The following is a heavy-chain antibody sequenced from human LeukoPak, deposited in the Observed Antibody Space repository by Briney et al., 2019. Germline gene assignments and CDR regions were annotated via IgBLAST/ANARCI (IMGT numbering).Heavy chain of an antibody. D-gene: IGHD1-7*01. V-gene: IGHV1-24*01. Sequence: ASVKVSCKVSGYTLTELSMHWVRQAPGKGLEWMGGFDPEDGETIYARKFQGRATMTEDTSTDTAYMELSSLRSEDTAVYYCATLKWNYGDYPDYWGQGTLVTVSS. CDR3: ATLKWNYGDYPDY. CDR2: FDPEDGET. J-gene: IGHJ4*02. CDR1: GYTLTELS.